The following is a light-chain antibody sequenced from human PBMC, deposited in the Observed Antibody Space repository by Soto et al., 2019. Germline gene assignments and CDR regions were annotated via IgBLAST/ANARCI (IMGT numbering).Light chain of an antibody. J-gene: IGLJ3*02. CDR2: EVS. CDR3: SSYTTTNTWV. V-gene: IGLV2-14*01. Sequence: QSVLAQPASVSGSPGQSITISCTGTSSDVGHYDYVSWYQQHPGKVPKLIIFEVSYRPSEVSDRFSASKSGNTASLTISGLQAEDEADYYCSSYTTTNTWVFGGGTKLTVL. CDR1: SSDVGHYDY.